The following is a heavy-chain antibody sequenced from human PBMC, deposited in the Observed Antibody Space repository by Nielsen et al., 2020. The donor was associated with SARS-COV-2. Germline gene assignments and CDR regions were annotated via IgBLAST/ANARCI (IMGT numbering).Heavy chain of an antibody. D-gene: IGHD3-10*01. J-gene: IGHJ2*01. CDR1: GFTFSSLW. CDR2: INPDGSEK. V-gene: IGHV3-7*03. Sequence: GGSLRLSCAASGFTFSSLWMSWVRQVPGKGLEWVADINPDGSEKFYVDSVKGRFTISRDNAKNSMSLQMNSLRSDDTAVYYCARDHTVIRGHVLYIELWGRGTLVTVSS. CDR3: ARDHTVIRGHVLYIEL.